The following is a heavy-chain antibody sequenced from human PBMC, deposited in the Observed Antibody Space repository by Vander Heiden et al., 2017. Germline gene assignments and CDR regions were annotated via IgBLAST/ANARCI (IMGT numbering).Heavy chain of an antibody. D-gene: IGHD3-22*01. CDR3: AREGDSSGYYYFDY. V-gene: IGHV3-33*01. J-gene: IGHJ4*02. CDR2: IWYDGSKK. CDR1: GFIFSSYG. Sequence: QVQLVESGGGVVQPGRSLRLSWAASGFIFSSYGMHWVRQAPGKGLEWVAIIWYDGSKKYYADSVKGRFTISRDNSKNTLYLQMNSMRAEDTAVYYCAREGDSSGYYYFDYWGQGTLVTVSS.